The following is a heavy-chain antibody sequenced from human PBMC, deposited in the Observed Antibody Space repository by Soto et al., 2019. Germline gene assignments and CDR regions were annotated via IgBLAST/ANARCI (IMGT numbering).Heavy chain of an antibody. CDR1: GFTVSNNY. Sequence: EVQLVETGGGLIQPGGSLRLSCAASGFTVSNNYMSWVRQAPGKGLECVSIIYSGGTTYYADSVRGRVTISRDHSKNTLYLQMNSLRADDTAVYFCARNQPVTTLGYWGQGTLVTVSS. CDR2: IYSGGTT. V-gene: IGHV3-53*02. D-gene: IGHD4-17*01. J-gene: IGHJ4*02. CDR3: ARNQPVTTLGY.